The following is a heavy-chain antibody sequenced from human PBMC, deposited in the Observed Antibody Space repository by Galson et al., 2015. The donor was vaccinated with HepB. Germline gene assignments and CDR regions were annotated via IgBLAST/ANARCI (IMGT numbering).Heavy chain of an antibody. V-gene: IGHV1-3*01. D-gene: IGHD3-10*01. CDR3: AREARLLWFGELLYVGY. CDR2: INAGNGNT. CDR1: GYTFTSYA. Sequence: SVKVSCKASGYTFTSYAMHWVRQAPGQRLEWMGWINAGNGNTKYSQKFQGRVTITRDTSASTAYMELSSLRSEDTAVYYCAREARLLWFGELLYVGYWGQGTLVTVSS. J-gene: IGHJ4*02.